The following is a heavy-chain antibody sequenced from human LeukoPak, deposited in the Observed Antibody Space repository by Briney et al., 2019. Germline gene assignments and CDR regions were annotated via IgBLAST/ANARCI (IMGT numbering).Heavy chain of an antibody. D-gene: IGHD6-19*01. CDR1: GFTFANYA. Sequence: GGSLRLSCAASGFTFANYAMSWVRRAPGKGLEWVSAVRGSGDDTFYADSVKGRFTISRDNSNSTLYLQLNSLTDEDTAVYYCVRDEYTSGFAYWGQGTPVTVSS. CDR2: VRGSGDDT. CDR3: VRDEYTSGFAY. V-gene: IGHV3-23*01. J-gene: IGHJ4*02.